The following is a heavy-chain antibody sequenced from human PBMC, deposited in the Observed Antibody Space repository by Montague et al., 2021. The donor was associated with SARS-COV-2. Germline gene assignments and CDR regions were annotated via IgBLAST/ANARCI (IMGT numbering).Heavy chain of an antibody. CDR3: AGIGYYDRSGFSDFVRWVDH. D-gene: IGHD3-22*01. CDR1: GGSFSDNS. V-gene: IGHV4-34*01. CDR2: INRSGST. J-gene: IGHJ5*02. Sequence: SETLSLTCAVSGGSFSDNSWTWIRQTPGKGLDWIGEINRSGSTNYNLSLKSRLSISIDTSKTQFYLNLRSSTAADTAIYYCAGIGYYDRSGFSDFVRWVDHWGPGTLVTVSS.